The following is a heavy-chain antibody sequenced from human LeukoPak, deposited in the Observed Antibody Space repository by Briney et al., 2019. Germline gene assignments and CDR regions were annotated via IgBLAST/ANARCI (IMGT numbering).Heavy chain of an antibody. J-gene: IGHJ4*02. CDR1: GFTFSSYA. CDR3: AKRPNANVGGYSYGTRDY. D-gene: IGHD5-18*01. Sequence: PGGSLRLSCAASGFTFSSYAMSWVRQAPGKGLEWVSAISGSGGSTYYADSVKGRFTISRDNSKNTLYLQMNSLRAEDTAVYYCAKRPNANVGGYSYGTRDYWGQGTLVTVSS. V-gene: IGHV3-23*01. CDR2: ISGSGGST.